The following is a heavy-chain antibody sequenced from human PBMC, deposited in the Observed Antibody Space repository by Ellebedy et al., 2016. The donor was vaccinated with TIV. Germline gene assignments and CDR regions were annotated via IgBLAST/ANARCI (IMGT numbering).Heavy chain of an antibody. CDR2: IWFDGSKQ. CDR3: ARDRGTGSQYEWYFEP. V-gene: IGHV3-33*01. Sequence: GGSLRLXCAASGFTFSRSGMHWVRQAPGKGLEWVAIIWFDGSKQYYADSVKGRFTISRDNSKNALFLQMNSLIADDTAVYYCARDRGTGSQYEWYFEPWGQGTSVTVSS. D-gene: IGHD3-10*01. J-gene: IGHJ4*02. CDR1: GFTFSRSG.